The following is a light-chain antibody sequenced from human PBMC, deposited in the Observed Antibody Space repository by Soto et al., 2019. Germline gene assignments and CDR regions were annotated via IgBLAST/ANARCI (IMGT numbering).Light chain of an antibody. J-gene: IGKJ2*01. CDR1: QSVSSN. V-gene: IGKV3-15*01. Sequence: EIVMTQSPATLSVSPGERATLSCRASQSVSSNLAWYQQKPGQAPRLLIYGASTRATGIPARFSGSGSGTEFTLTISSVQSEDFAVYYCQQYNYWPPYTFGQGTKLEIK. CDR2: GAS. CDR3: QQYNYWPPYT.